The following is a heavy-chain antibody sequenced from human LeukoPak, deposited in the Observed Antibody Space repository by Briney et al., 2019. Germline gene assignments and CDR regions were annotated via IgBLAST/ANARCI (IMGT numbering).Heavy chain of an antibody. CDR2: INPNSAAT. V-gene: IGHV1-2*04. J-gene: IGHJ3*01. CDR1: GYTFTAYY. CDR3: ARELLTTERAFDS. Sequence: ASVKVSCKASGYTFTAYYIHWVRQAPGQGLEWMGWINPNSAATNSAQKFQGWVTMTRDTSISTVYMELSRLTSDDTAVYYCARELLTTERAFDSGAKGQWSPSLQ. D-gene: IGHD1-1*01.